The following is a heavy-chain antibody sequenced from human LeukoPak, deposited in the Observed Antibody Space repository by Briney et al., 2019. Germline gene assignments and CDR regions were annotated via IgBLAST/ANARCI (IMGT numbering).Heavy chain of an antibody. D-gene: IGHD3-10*01. V-gene: IGHV3-7*04. CDR1: GFTFSSYW. Sequence: GGSLRLSCAASGFTFSSYWMSWVRQAPGKGLEWVANIKQDGSEKYYVDSLKGRFTISRDNAKNSLYLQMNSLRAEDTALYYCARAYYYGSANAFDIWGQGTMVTVSS. CDR3: ARAYYYGSANAFDI. CDR2: IKQDGSEK. J-gene: IGHJ3*02.